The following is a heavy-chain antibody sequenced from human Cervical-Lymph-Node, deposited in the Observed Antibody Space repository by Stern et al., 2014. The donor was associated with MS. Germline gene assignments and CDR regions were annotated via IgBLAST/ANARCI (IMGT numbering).Heavy chain of an antibody. CDR1: GGTFSNSG. J-gene: IGHJ4*02. V-gene: IGHV1-69*01. Sequence: MQLVESGAEVKKPGSSVKVSCKASGGTFSNSGITWARQAPGQGLDWMGGVITTFASVNAAQKFQGRLTITADESTNTVYMELSSLRSEDTAVYYCARDRNGEGIMAYWGQGTLVTVSS. D-gene: IGHD3-16*01. CDR2: VITTFASV. CDR3: ARDRNGEGIMAY.